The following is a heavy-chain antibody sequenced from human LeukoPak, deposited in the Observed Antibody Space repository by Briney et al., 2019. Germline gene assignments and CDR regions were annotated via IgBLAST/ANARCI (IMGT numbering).Heavy chain of an antibody. J-gene: IGHJ5*02. CDR1: GGSISSYY. D-gene: IGHD6-13*01. Sequence: PSETLSLTCTVSGGSISSYYWSWIRQPPGKGLEWIGYIYYSGSTNYNPSLKSRVTISVDTSKNQFSLTLSSVTAADTAVYYCARRVRGSSSKDNWFDHWGQGTLVTVSS. CDR3: ARRVRGSSSKDNWFDH. CDR2: IYYSGST. V-gene: IGHV4-59*08.